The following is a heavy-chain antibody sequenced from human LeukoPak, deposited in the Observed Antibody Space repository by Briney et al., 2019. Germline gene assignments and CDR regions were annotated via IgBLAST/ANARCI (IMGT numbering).Heavy chain of an antibody. CDR3: AKLGTSCYTSVAY. CDR2: ISGSGGNT. V-gene: IGHV3-23*01. D-gene: IGHD2-2*02. Sequence: GGSLRLSCAASGFTFSSYAMSWVRQGPGEGPEWVSYISGSGGNTYYADSVKGRFTISRDNSKNTLYLQMNSLRAEDTAVYYCAKLGTSCYTSVAYWGQGTLVTVSS. CDR1: GFTFSSYA. J-gene: IGHJ4*02.